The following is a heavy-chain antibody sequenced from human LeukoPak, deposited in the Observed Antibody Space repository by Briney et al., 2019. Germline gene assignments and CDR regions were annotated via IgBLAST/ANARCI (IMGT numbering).Heavy chain of an antibody. CDR2: INHSGST. CDR3: ARGTTVTTSH. V-gene: IGHV4-34*01. J-gene: IGHJ4*02. Sequence: PSETLSLTCAVYGGSFSGYYWSWIRQPPGKGLEWIGEINHSGSTNYNPSLKSRVTISVDTSKNQFSLKPSSVTAADTAVYYCARGTTVTTSHWGQGTLVTVSS. CDR1: GGSFSGYY. D-gene: IGHD4-17*01.